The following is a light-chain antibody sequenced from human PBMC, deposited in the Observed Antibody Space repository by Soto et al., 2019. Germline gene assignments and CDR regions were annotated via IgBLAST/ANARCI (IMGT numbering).Light chain of an antibody. CDR2: GTS. Sequence: EVVLSQSPGTLSLSRGERATLSCRASERIYSAYLGWYQQKPGQAPRLLIYGTSSRATGIPDRFSGSGSGTEFTLTISSLQSEDFAVYYCQQYNNWPPITFGQGTRLEIK. V-gene: IGKV3-20*01. J-gene: IGKJ5*01. CDR3: QQYNNWPPIT. CDR1: ERIYSAY.